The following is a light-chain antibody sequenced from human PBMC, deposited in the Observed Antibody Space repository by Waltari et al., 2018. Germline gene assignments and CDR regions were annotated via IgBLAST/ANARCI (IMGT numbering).Light chain of an antibody. CDR2: GAS. CDR1: QSVSSSY. V-gene: IGKV3-20*01. Sequence: EIVLTQSPGTLSLSPGERATLSCRASQSVSSSYLVWYQEKPGQAPRLLIYGASSMATGIPDRFSGSGSGTDFTLTISRLEPEDVAVYYCQQYGSSPFTFGPGTKVNIK. J-gene: IGKJ3*01. CDR3: QQYGSSPFT.